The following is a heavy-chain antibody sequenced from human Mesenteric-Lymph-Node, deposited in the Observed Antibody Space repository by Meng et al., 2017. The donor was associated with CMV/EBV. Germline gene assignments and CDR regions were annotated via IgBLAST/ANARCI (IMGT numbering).Heavy chain of an antibody. V-gene: IGHV3-74*01. J-gene: IGHJ4*02. CDR3: ARDRGGSYNY. CDR2: INNDGSST. CDR1: GFTISNSW. Sequence: GESLKISCAASGFTISNSWMHWVRQAPGKGLVWIARINNDGSSTSYADPVEGRFTISRDNAENTLYLQMNSLRAEDTAVYYCARDRGGSYNYWGQGTLVTVSS. D-gene: IGHD1-26*01.